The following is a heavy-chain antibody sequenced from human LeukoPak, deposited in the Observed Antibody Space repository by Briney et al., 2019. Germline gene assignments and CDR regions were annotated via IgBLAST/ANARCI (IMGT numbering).Heavy chain of an antibody. CDR1: GFTFSSYS. D-gene: IGHD1-26*01. Sequence: PGGSLRLSCAASGFTFSSYSMNWVRQAPGKGLEWVSSISSSSSYIYYADPVKGRFTISRDNAKNSLYLQMNSLRAEDTAVYYCARGGSYYEIYFDYWGQGTLVTVSS. V-gene: IGHV3-21*01. CDR3: ARGGSYYEIYFDY. J-gene: IGHJ4*02. CDR2: ISSSSSYI.